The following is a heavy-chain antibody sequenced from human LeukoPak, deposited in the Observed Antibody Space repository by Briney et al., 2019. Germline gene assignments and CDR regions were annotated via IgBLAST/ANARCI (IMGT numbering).Heavy chain of an antibody. Sequence: GGSLRLSCAASGFTFSSYAMSWVRQAPGKGLEWVSAISGSGGSTYYADSVKGRFTISRDNAKNSLYLQMNSLRAEDTAVYYCARVNGDYDYWGQGTLVTVSS. CDR3: ARVNGDYDY. CDR1: GFTFSSYA. J-gene: IGHJ4*02. D-gene: IGHD4-17*01. V-gene: IGHV3-23*01. CDR2: ISGSGGST.